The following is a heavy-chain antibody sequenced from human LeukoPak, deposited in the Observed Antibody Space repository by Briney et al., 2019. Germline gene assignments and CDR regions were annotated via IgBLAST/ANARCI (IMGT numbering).Heavy chain of an antibody. Sequence: GASVKLSCKASGYTFTSYDINWVRQATGQGLEWVGWMDPNSGNTGYAQKFQGRVTMTRDTSISTAYMELSSLRSEDTAVYYCARYAVVAAMTWFDPWGQGTLVIVSS. D-gene: IGHD2-15*01. CDR2: MDPNSGNT. CDR1: GYTFTSYD. CDR3: ARYAVVAAMTWFDP. V-gene: IGHV1-8*01. J-gene: IGHJ5*02.